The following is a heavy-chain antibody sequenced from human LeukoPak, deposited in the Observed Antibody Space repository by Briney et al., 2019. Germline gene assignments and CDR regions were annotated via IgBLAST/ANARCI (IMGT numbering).Heavy chain of an antibody. D-gene: IGHD5-24*01. J-gene: IGHJ4*02. Sequence: GGSLRLSCAASGFTFSSYAMHWVRQAPGKGLEWVAVISYDGSNKYYADSVKGRFTISRDNTKNSLYLQMNSLRAEDTAIYYCARDLPRSSHLSIGYWGQGTLVTVSS. CDR3: ARDLPRSSHLSIGY. V-gene: IGHV3-30-3*01. CDR2: ISYDGSNK. CDR1: GFTFSSYA.